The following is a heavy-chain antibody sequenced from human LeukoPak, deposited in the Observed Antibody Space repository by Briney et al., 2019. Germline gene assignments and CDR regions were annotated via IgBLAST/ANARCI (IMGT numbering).Heavy chain of an antibody. CDR3: AKDLVGQQLVHYYYGMDV. Sequence: WGSLRLSFAASGFTFSSYAISWVRQAPGKGLGWVSAISGSGGSTYYADSVKGRFTISRDNSKNTLYLQMNSLRAEDTAVYYCAKDLVGQQLVHYYYGMDVWGQGTTVTVSS. D-gene: IGHD6-13*01. CDR2: ISGSGGST. CDR1: GFTFSSYA. J-gene: IGHJ6*02. V-gene: IGHV3-23*01.